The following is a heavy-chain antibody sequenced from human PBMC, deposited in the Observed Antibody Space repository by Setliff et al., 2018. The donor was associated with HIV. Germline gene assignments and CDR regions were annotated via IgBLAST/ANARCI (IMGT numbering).Heavy chain of an antibody. CDR2: SRNKPNSYTT. J-gene: IGHJ6*03. V-gene: IGHV3-72*01. CDR1: GFTFSDHY. Sequence: GGSLRLSCAASGFTFSDHYMDWVRQAPGKGLEWVGRSRNKPNSYTTEYAASVKGRFTISRDDSKNSLYLQMNSLETEDTAVYYCARGRLLWSGSYYYYYMDVWGKGTTVTVSS. D-gene: IGHD3-10*01. CDR3: ARGRLLWSGSYYYYYMDV.